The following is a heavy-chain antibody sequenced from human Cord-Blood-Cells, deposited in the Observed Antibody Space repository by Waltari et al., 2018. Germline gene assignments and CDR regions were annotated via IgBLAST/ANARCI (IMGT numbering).Heavy chain of an antibody. Sequence: QLQLQASGPGLVKPSETPSLTCTVPGGSISTSSYYWGWPRQPPGKGLEWIGSIYYSGSTYYNPSLKSRVTISVDTAKNQFSLKLSSVTAADTAVYYCARTFYSDYDFWSGYNWFDPWGQGTLVTVSS. J-gene: IGHJ5*02. V-gene: IGHV4-39*01. D-gene: IGHD3-3*01. CDR1: GGSISTSSYY. CDR2: IYYSGST. CDR3: ARTFYSDYDFWSGYNWFDP.